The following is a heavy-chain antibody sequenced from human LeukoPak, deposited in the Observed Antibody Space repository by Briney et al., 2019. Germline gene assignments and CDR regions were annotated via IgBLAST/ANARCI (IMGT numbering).Heavy chain of an antibody. Sequence: GGSLRLSCAASGFTFTAAWMSWVRQAPGKGLEWVGRIESKSDGGTTYYAAPVKGRFTISRDDLKNTLYLRMNSLKTEDTAVYFCTLDDVGLAPGYWGQGTLVTVSS. V-gene: IGHV3-15*04. CDR2: IESKSDGGTT. CDR3: TLDDVGLAPGY. D-gene: IGHD3-16*01. CDR1: GFTFTAAW. J-gene: IGHJ4*02.